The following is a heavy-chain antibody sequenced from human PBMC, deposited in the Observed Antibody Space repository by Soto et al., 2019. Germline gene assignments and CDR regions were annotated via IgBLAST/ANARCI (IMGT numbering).Heavy chain of an antibody. D-gene: IGHD4-17*01. CDR1: GFTFSSYA. CDR3: ARVRPVTTPFDY. CDR2: ISYDGSNK. Sequence: GGSLRLSCAASGFTFSSYAMHWVRQAPGKGLEWVAVISYDGSNKYYADSVKGRFTISRDNSKNTLYLQMNSLRAEDTAMYYCARVRPVTTPFDYWGQGTLVTVSS. J-gene: IGHJ4*02. V-gene: IGHV3-30-3*01.